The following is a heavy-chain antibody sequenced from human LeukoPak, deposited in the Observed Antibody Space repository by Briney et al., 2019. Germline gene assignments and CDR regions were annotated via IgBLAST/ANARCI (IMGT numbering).Heavy chain of an antibody. CDR2: ISSSSSYT. Sequence: GGSLRLSCAASGFTFSDYYMSWIRQAPGKGLEWVSYISSSSSYTNYADSVKGRLTISRDNAKNSLYLQMNSLRAEDTAVYYCARKWLYCSGGSCYYFDYWGQGTLVTVSS. V-gene: IGHV3-11*03. CDR3: ARKWLYCSGGSCYYFDY. CDR1: GFTFSDYY. J-gene: IGHJ4*02. D-gene: IGHD2-15*01.